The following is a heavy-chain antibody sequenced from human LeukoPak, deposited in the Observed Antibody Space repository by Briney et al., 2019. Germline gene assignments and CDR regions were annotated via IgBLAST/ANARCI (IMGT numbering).Heavy chain of an antibody. D-gene: IGHD6-13*01. CDR1: GFSFSSYS. V-gene: IGHV3-48*04. J-gene: IGHJ4*02. CDR3: ARVGGYSSSSY. CDR2: INSDSSTI. Sequence: GGSLRLSCAASGFSFSSYSMNWVRQAPGKGLEWVSYINSDSSTIYYADSVKGRFTISRDNAKNSLYLQMNSLRAEDTAMYYCARVGGYSSSSYWGQGTLVTVSS.